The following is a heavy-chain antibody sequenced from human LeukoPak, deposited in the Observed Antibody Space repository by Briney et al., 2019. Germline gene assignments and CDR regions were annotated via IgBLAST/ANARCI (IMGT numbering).Heavy chain of an antibody. Sequence: ASVKVSCKASGYTFTGYYMHWVRQAPGQGLEWMGWINTGNGNTKYSQKLQGRVTITRDTSASTAFLDLSSLRSEDTAVYYCATAPYNGASDYWGQGTLVTVSS. CDR1: GYTFTGYY. D-gene: IGHD5-24*01. V-gene: IGHV1-3*04. CDR2: INTGNGNT. J-gene: IGHJ4*02. CDR3: ATAPYNGASDY.